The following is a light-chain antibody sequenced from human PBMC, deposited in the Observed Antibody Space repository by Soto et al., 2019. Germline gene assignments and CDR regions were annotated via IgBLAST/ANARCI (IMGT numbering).Light chain of an antibody. Sequence: EIVMTQSPATLSVSPGERATLSCRASQSVSSNLAWYQQKPGQAPRLLIYGASTRATGIPARFSGSGSGTEFTRTISSLQCEDFAVYYCQQYNNWPPRYTFGQGTKLEIK. CDR2: GAS. CDR1: QSVSSN. CDR3: QQYNNWPPRYT. J-gene: IGKJ2*01. V-gene: IGKV3-15*01.